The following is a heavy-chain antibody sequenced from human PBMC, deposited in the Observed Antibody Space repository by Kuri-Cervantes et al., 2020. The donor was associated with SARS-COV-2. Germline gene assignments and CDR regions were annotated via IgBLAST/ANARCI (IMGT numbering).Heavy chain of an antibody. D-gene: IGHD2-15*01. J-gene: IGHJ4*02. CDR2: ISYDGSNK. CDR3: ARDRIGVHDS. V-gene: IGHV3-30-3*01. Sequence: LSHTCATSGFTFISYAMHWVRQAPGKGLEWVAVISYDGSNKYSAESVKGRFTISRDNSKNTLYLQMSSLRAEDTAMYYCARDRIGVHDSWGQGTLVTVSS. CDR1: GFTFISYA.